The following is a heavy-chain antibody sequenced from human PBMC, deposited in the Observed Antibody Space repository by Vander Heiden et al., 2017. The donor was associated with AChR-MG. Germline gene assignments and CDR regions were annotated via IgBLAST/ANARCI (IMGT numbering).Heavy chain of an antibody. CDR1: GFTFSSYA. CDR2: ISGSGGST. V-gene: IGHV3-23*01. CDR3: AKSSYYYDSSGYYYVGAFDI. D-gene: IGHD3-22*01. J-gene: IGHJ3*02. Sequence: EVQLLASGGGLVQPGGSLRLSCAASGFTFSSYAMSGVRQAPGKGLEWVSAISGSGGSTYYADSVKGRFTISRDNSKNTLYLQMNSLRAEDTAVYYCAKSSYYYDSSGYYYVGAFDIWGQGTMVTVSS.